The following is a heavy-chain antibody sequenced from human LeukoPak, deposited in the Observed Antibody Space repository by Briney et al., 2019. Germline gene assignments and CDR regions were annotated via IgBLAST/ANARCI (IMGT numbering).Heavy chain of an antibody. D-gene: IGHD3-22*01. CDR3: AKDVRSYYDSSGTSYMDV. CDR2: ISWNSGSI. CDR1: GFTFDDYA. J-gene: IGHJ6*03. V-gene: IGHV3-9*01. Sequence: GGSLRLSCAASGFTFDDYAMHWVRQAPGKGLEWVSGISWNSGSIGYADSVKGRFTISRDNAKNSLYLQMNSLRAEDTALYYCAKDVRSYYDSSGTSYMDVWGKGTTLTVSS.